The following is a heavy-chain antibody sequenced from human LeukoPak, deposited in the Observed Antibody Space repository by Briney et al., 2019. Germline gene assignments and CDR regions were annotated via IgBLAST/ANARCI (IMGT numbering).Heavy chain of an antibody. CDR2: ISSSSSTI. CDR1: GFTFSSYS. CDR3: ASVDIAVFDY. V-gene: IGHV3-48*01. J-gene: IGHJ4*02. D-gene: IGHD6-19*01. Sequence: GGSLRLSCAASGFTFSSYSMNWVRQAPGKGLEWVSYISSSSSTIYYADSVKGRFTISRDNAKNSLYLQMNSLRAEDTAVYYCASVDIAVFDYWGQGTLVTVSS.